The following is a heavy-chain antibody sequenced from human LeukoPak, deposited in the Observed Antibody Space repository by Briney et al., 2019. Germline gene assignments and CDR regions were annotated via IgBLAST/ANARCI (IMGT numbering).Heavy chain of an antibody. J-gene: IGHJ6*02. CDR2: ISSSSSYI. CDR3: AKSAGTSGGGYYYYGMDV. CDR1: GFTFSSYS. Sequence: GGSLRLSCAASGFTFSSYSMNWVRQGPGKGLEWVSSISSSSSYIYYADSVKGRFTISRDNANNSLYLQMNSLRAEDTAVYYCAKSAGTSGGGYYYYGMDVWGQGTTVTVSS. V-gene: IGHV3-21*01. D-gene: IGHD6-13*01.